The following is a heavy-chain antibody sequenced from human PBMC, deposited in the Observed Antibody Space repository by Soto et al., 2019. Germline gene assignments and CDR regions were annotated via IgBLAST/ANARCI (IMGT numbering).Heavy chain of an antibody. CDR1: GYTFTGYY. CDR3: ASYYYDSSGYYPAGY. D-gene: IGHD3-22*01. Sequence: GASVKVSCKASGYTFTGYYMHWVRQAPGQGLEWMGWINPNSGGTNYAQKFQGRVTMTRDTSISTAYMELSRLRSDDSAVYYCASYYYDSSGYYPAGYWGQGTLVTVSS. J-gene: IGHJ4*02. CDR2: INPNSGGT. V-gene: IGHV1-2*02.